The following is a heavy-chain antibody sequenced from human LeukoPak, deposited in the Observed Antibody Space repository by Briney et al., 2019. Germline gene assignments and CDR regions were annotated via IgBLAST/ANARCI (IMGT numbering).Heavy chain of an antibody. Sequence: ASVKVSCKASGYTFTSYGISWVRQAPGRGLEWMGWISAYNGNTNYAQKLQGRVTMTTDTSTSTAYMELRSLRSDDTAVYYCARDPKGYYDFWSGYYFDYWGQGTLVTVSS. J-gene: IGHJ4*02. CDR3: ARDPKGYYDFWSGYYFDY. CDR2: ISAYNGNT. CDR1: GYTFTSYG. D-gene: IGHD3-3*01. V-gene: IGHV1-18*01.